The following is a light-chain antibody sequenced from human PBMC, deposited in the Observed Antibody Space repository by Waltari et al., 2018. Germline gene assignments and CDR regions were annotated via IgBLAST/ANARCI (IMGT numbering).Light chain of an antibody. V-gene: IGKV1-39*01. CDR1: QNIGPY. Sequence: DIQLTQSPSSLSASLGDSVTITCRASQNIGPYLNWYQQRPGEAPNLLIYTASNLHPGVPSRFSGSFSGTDFTLTVSSLQPEDFATFYCQQTYSLPGTFGGGTRVELK. CDR2: TAS. J-gene: IGKJ4*01. CDR3: QQTYSLPGT.